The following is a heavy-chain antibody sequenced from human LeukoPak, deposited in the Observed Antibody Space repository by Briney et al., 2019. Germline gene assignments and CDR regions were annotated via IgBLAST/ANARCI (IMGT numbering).Heavy chain of an antibody. CDR3: ARGEYYFDY. J-gene: IGHJ4*02. V-gene: IGHV3-30-3*01. CDR1: GFTFSSYA. CDR2: ISYDGSNK. Sequence: GGPLRLSCAASGFTFSSYAMHWVRQAPGKGLEWVAVISYDGSNKYYADSVKGRFTISRDNSKNTLYLQMNSLRAEDTAVYYCARGEYYFDYWGQGTLVTVSS.